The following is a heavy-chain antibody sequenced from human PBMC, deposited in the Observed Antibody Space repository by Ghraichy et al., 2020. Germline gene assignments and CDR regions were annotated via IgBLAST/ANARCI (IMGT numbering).Heavy chain of an antibody. CDR3: AREYCRGGRCFFGTGGSHFDY. Sequence: GGSLRLSCAASGFALSNYWMHWVRQAPGKGLLWVSRIKSDGTDRTYADSVKGRFTISRDNAKNTLYLQMNSLRDEDMAVYYCAREYCRGGRCFFGTGGSHFDYWGQGILVTVSA. CDR2: IKSDGTDR. D-gene: IGHD2-15*01. CDR1: GFALSNYW. J-gene: IGHJ4*02. V-gene: IGHV3-74*01.